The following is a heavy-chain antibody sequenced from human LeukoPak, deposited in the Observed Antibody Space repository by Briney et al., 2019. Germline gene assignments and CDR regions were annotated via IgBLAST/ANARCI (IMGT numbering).Heavy chain of an antibody. CDR3: ARFDYGDYWFDP. Sequence: PSETLSLTCTVSGGSISSGDYYWSWIRQPPGKGLEWIGYIYYSGSTYYNLSLKSRVTISVDTSKNQFSLKLSSVTAADTAVYYCARFDYGDYWFDPWGQGTLVTVSS. CDR2: IYYSGST. D-gene: IGHD4-17*01. CDR1: GGSISSGDYY. V-gene: IGHV4-30-4*08. J-gene: IGHJ5*02.